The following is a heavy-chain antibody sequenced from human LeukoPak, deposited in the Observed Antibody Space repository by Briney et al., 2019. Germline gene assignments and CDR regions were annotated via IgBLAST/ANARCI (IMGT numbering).Heavy chain of an antibody. Sequence: GGSLRLSCEASGFTFTSYWMSWVRQAPGKGPEWVAHIKENGNEQYYADSVKGRFTISGDNVKQSLGLQMNSLRVEDTAVYYCARGPGDFDASDIWGQGTMVTVSS. CDR3: ARGPGDFDASDI. CDR2: IKENGNEQ. J-gene: IGHJ3*02. CDR1: GFTFTSYW. D-gene: IGHD1-14*01. V-gene: IGHV3-7*01.